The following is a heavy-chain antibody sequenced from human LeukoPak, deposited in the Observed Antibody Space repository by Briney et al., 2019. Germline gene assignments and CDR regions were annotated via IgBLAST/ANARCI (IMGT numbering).Heavy chain of an antibody. Sequence: GASVKVSCKASGYTFTSYDINWVRQATGQGLEWMGWMNPNSGNTGYAQKFQGRVTMTRNTSISTAYMELSSLRSEDTAVYYCARGGVVPAASYYYMDVWGKGTTVTISS. J-gene: IGHJ6*03. CDR1: GYTFTSYD. D-gene: IGHD2-2*01. CDR3: ARGGVVPAASYYYMDV. V-gene: IGHV1-8*01. CDR2: MNPNSGNT.